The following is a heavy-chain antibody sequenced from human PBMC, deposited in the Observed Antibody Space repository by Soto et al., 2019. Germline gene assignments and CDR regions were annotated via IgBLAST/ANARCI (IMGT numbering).Heavy chain of an antibody. J-gene: IGHJ3*02. D-gene: IGHD2-21*02. CDR2: IYWDDDK. V-gene: IGHV2-5*02. CDR3: AHRLTATAFDI. Sequence: QITLKESGPPLVKPTQTLTLTCTFSGFSLSTSGVAVGWIRQPLGKALEWLALIYWDDDKRYSPSMKGRLTITRDTSKNQVVLIMTNMDPEDTATYYCAHRLTATAFDIWGQGTMVTVSS. CDR1: GFSLSTSGVA.